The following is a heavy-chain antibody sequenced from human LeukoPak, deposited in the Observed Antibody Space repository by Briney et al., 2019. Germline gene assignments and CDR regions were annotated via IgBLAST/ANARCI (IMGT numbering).Heavy chain of an antibody. CDR3: AREGLSVDTAMVVFDY. D-gene: IGHD5-18*01. CDR2: IIPIFGIA. V-gene: IGHV1-69*04. J-gene: IGHJ4*02. Sequence: SVKVSCKASGGTFSSYAISWVRQAPGQGLEWMGRIIPIFGIANYAQEFQGRVTITADKSTSTAYMELSSLRSEDTAVYYCAREGLSVDTAMVVFDYWGQGTLVTVSS. CDR1: GGTFSSYA.